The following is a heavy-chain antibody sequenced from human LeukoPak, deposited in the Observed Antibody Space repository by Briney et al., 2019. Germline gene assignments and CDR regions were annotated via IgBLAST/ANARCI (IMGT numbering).Heavy chain of an antibody. V-gene: IGHV4-34*01. CDR2: INHSGST. Sequence: PSETLPLTCAVYGGSFSGYYWSWIRQPPGKGLEWIGEINHSGSTNYNPSLKSRVTISLDTSKSHFSLNLSSVTAADTAVYYCAKVASGYPQDYYMDVWGKGTTVTVSS. D-gene: IGHD3-22*01. CDR1: GGSFSGYY. CDR3: AKVASGYPQDYYMDV. J-gene: IGHJ6*03.